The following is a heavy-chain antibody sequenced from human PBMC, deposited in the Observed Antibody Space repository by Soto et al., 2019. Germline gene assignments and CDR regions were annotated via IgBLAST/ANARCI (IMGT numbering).Heavy chain of an antibody. V-gene: IGHV3-30*18. CDR1: GFTFSDYG. Sequence: QVNLAESGGGVVQPGRSLRLSCAASGFTFSDYGMHWVRQAPGKGLEWVAAISHDGSNKFYGDSVKGRFTISRDNSKNTLLLQTDSLRDEDTAVYFCAKEARSRAVTATRVYGMDVWGQGTTVAVSS. D-gene: IGHD4-17*01. CDR2: ISHDGSNK. J-gene: IGHJ6*02. CDR3: AKEARSRAVTATRVYGMDV.